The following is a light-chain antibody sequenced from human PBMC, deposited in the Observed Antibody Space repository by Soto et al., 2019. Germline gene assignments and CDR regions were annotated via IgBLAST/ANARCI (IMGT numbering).Light chain of an antibody. CDR1: SSDVGGYIY. J-gene: IGLJ1*01. CDR3: CSYAGSYSYV. V-gene: IGLV2-11*01. CDR2: DVS. Sequence: QSALTQPRSVSGSPGQSVTISCTGTSSDVGGYIYVSWYQEQPGKAPKLMIYDVSKRPSGVPDRFSGSKSGNTASLTISGLQAEDEADYYCCSYAGSYSYVFGTGTKVTVL.